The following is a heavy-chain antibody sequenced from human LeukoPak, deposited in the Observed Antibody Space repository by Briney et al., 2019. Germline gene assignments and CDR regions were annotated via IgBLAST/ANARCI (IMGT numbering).Heavy chain of an antibody. Sequence: GGALTLSCAASGFTFSSYLMHWVRQPPAKGLVWVSRINNDGSSTTYADSVKGRFTISRDNAKNTLYLQMNSLRPEDTAVYYCARDRGYTFDSWGQGTLVTVSS. CDR1: GFTFSSYL. CDR3: ARDRGYTFDS. V-gene: IGHV3-74*01. D-gene: IGHD5-12*01. CDR2: INNDGSST. J-gene: IGHJ4*02.